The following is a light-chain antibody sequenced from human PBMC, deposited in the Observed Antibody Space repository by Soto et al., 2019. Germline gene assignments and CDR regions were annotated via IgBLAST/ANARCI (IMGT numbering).Light chain of an antibody. Sequence: DIQMTQSPSSLSASVGDRVTITCQASQDISNYLSWHQQKPGKAPKVLISDASILEAGVPSRFSGRASWTEFTFSITSLQPEVIATDYCQQYDNIPYTVGQGTKLDIK. CDR1: QDISNY. J-gene: IGKJ2*01. CDR3: QQYDNIPYT. V-gene: IGKV1-33*01. CDR2: DAS.